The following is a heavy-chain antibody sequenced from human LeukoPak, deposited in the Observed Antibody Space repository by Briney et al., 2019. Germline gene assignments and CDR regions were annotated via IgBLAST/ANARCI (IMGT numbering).Heavy chain of an antibody. J-gene: IGHJ6*02. CDR1: GFTFSSYA. D-gene: IGHD6-13*01. V-gene: IGHV3-30-3*01. Sequence: GGSLRLSCAASGFTFSSYAMHWVRQAPGKGLEWVAVISYDGSNKYYADSVKGRFTISRDNSKNTLYLQMNSLRAEDTAVYYCARGDRSSWNYPASFYYYYGMDVWGQGTTVTVSS. CDR3: ARGDRSSWNYPASFYYYYGMDV. CDR2: ISYDGSNK.